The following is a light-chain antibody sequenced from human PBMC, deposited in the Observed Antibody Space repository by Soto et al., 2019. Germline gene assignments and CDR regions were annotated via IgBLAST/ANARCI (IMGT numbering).Light chain of an antibody. J-gene: IGKJ5*01. CDR2: VAS. V-gene: IGKV1-12*01. Sequence: THMTQSPSTLSASAGARATNTIRASQGISPWLALYQQKPGKATKLLIYVASSLQSGVPSRFSGSGSGTVFTLTMSNLQPEDFETYYCQQANSFLLTFGQGSRLVI. CDR3: QQANSFLLT. CDR1: QGISPW.